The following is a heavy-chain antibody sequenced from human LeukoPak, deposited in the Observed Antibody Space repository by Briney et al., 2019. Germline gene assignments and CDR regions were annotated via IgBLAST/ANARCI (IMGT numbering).Heavy chain of an antibody. J-gene: IGHJ4*02. CDR2: INHSGST. D-gene: IGHD3-16*02. CDR3: ARTQYYDYVWGSYRPPGYFDY. CDR1: GGSVSSGSYY. Sequence: SETLSLTCTVSGGSVSSGSYYWSWIRQPPGKGLEWIGEINHSGSTNYNPSLKSRVTISVDTSKNQFSLKLSSVTAADTAVYYCARTQYYDYVWGSYRPPGYFDYWGQGTLVTVSS. V-gene: IGHV4-39*07.